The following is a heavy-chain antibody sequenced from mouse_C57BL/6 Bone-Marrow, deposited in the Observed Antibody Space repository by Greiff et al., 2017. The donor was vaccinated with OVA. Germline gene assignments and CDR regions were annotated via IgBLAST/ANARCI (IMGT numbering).Heavy chain of an antibody. V-gene: IGHV14-4*01. J-gene: IGHJ1*03. Sequence: EVQLQESGAELVRPGASVKLSCTASGFNIKDDYMHWVKQRPEQGLEWIGWIDPENGDTEYASKFQGKATITADTSSNTAYLQLSSLTSEDTAVYYCTRGELGRYFDVWGTGTTVTVSS. CDR1: GFNIKDDY. D-gene: IGHD4-1*01. CDR3: TRGELGRYFDV. CDR2: IDPENGDT.